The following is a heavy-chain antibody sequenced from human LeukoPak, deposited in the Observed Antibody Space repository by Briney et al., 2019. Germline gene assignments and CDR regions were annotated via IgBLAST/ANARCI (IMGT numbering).Heavy chain of an antibody. V-gene: IGHV3-64*01. D-gene: IGHD3-16*01. CDR1: GFTFNTYA. J-gene: IGHJ4*02. CDR2: ISSNGDTT. Sequence: GGSLRLSCAASGFTFNTYAMHWVRQAPGKGLEYVSGISSNGDTTDYAKSVKGRFSISRDNSKNTLYIQMGSLTADDMAVYYCARSWGVGGTNEIDYWGQGALVTVSS. CDR3: ARSWGVGGTNEIDY.